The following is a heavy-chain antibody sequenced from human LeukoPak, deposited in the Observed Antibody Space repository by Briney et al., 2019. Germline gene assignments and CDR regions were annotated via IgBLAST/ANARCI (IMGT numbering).Heavy chain of an antibody. D-gene: IGHD1-26*01. CDR2: ISYDGSNK. V-gene: IGHV3-30*18. Sequence: GGSLRLSCAASGFTFSSYGMHWVRQAPGKGLEWVAVISYDGSNKYYADSVKGRFTISRDNSKNTLYLQMNSLRAEDTAVYYCAKDIVGLLPAFNAFDIWGQGTMVTVSS. J-gene: IGHJ3*02. CDR3: AKDIVGLLPAFNAFDI. CDR1: GFTFSSYG.